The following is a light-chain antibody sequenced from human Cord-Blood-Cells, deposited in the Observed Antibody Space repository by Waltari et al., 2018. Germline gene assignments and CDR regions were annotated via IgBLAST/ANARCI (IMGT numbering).Light chain of an antibody. CDR3: SSYTSSSTLV. J-gene: IGLJ3*02. V-gene: IGLV2-14*01. CDR2: DVS. CDR1: SSDVGGYNY. Sequence: QSALTQPASVSGSPGQSITISCTGTSSDVGGYNYVSWYQQQPGKAPKLMIYDVSNRPSGVSNRFSGPKSGNTASLPISGLQAEDEADYYCSSYTSSSTLVFGGGTKLTVL.